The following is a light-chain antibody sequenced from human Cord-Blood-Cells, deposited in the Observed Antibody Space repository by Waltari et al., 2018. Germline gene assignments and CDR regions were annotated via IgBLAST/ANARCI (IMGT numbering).Light chain of an antibody. V-gene: IGLV2-14*01. Sequence: QSALTQPASVSGSPGQSITISCTGTSSDVGGYTYVSWYQQHPGKAPKLMIYELSNRPSGVSNRFAGSKSGNTASLTISGLQAEDEADYYCSSYTSSSTLLYVFGTGTKVTVL. CDR1: SSDVGGYTY. J-gene: IGLJ1*01. CDR2: ELS. CDR3: SSYTSSSTLLYV.